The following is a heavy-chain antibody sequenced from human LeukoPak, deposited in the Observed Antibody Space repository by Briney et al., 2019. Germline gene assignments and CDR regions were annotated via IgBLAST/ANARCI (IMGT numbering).Heavy chain of an antibody. Sequence: PETLSLTCTVSGGSISSYYWSWLRQPAGKGLEWIGRIYTSGSTNYNPSLKSRVTMSVDTSKNQFSLKLSSVTAADTAVYYCARDLSDFWSGYHDYWGQGTLVTVSS. CDR3: ARDLSDFWSGYHDY. V-gene: IGHV4-4*07. CDR1: GGSISSYY. J-gene: IGHJ4*02. D-gene: IGHD3-3*01. CDR2: IYTSGST.